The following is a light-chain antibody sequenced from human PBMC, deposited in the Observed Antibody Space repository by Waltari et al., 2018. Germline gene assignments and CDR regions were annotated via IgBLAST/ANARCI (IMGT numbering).Light chain of an antibody. CDR3: SSWDVRLDVYV. J-gene: IGLJ1*01. Sequence: QAGLTQPPSVSRALRQTATLTCTGDYNNVGQRGATWLQQHQGHPPKHLPYREYSRPPGISERFSSSRSGNTAALTITGLQPEDEADYYCSSWDVRLDVYVFGPGTKLSVL. V-gene: IGLV10-54*04. CDR1: YNNVGQRG. CDR2: REY.